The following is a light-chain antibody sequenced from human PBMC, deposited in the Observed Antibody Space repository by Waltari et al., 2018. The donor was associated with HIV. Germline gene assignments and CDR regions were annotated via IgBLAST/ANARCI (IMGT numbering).Light chain of an antibody. CDR3: QKRSSFPLT. CDR1: QAVANK. J-gene: IGKJ1*01. Sequence: DIPLTQSPSSLSASVGDRVSITCRASQAVANKVYWFQQKPGKAPNVLSYDASRLPNGVPSRFSGSGSGTEFTLTINGVQPDDFASYFCQKRSSFPLTFGPGTKVDVK. V-gene: IGKV1-39*01. CDR2: DAS.